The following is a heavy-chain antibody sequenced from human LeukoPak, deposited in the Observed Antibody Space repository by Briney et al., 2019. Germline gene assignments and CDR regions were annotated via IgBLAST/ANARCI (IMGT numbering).Heavy chain of an antibody. V-gene: IGHV3-33*01. J-gene: IGHJ4*02. Sequence: GGSLRLSCAASGCTFRSYGMHWVRQAPGKGLEWVAVIWYDGSNKYYADSVKGRFTISRDNSENTLYLRMNSLRAEDTALCYCASDGIAVDRGIGYFDYWGQGTLVTVSS. CDR1: GCTFRSYG. CDR3: ASDGIAVDRGIGYFDY. D-gene: IGHD6-13*01. CDR2: IWYDGSNK.